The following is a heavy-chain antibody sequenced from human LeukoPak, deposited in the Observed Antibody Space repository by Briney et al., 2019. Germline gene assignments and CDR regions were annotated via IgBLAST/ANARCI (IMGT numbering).Heavy chain of an antibody. CDR2: INPNSGVT. D-gene: IGHD6-19*01. V-gene: IGHV1-2*02. J-gene: IGHJ4*02. CDR3: ARAVAGIDY. CDR1: GYTFTGYY. Sequence: ASVKVSCKASGYTFTGYYLHWVRQASGQGLEWTGWINPNSGVTNYAQNFQGRATMTRDTSISTGYMELSRLRSDDTALYYCARAVAGIDYWGQGTLVTVSS.